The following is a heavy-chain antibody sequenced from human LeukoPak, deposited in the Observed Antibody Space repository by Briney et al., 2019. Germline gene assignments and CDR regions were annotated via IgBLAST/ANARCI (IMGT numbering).Heavy chain of an antibody. CDR1: GGSISSGGYY. J-gene: IGHJ3*02. CDR3: ARDANSGSYYLHGAFDI. V-gene: IGHV4-31*03. Sequence: NPSQTLSLNCTVSGGSISSGGYYWSWIRQHPGKGLEWIGYIYYSGSTYYNPSLKSRVTISVDTSKNQFSLKLSSVTAADTAVYYCARDANSGSYYLHGAFDIWGQGTMVTVSS. D-gene: IGHD1-26*01. CDR2: IYYSGST.